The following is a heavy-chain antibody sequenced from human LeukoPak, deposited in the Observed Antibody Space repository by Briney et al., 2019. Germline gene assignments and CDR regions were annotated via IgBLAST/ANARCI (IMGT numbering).Heavy chain of an antibody. CDR2: ISSSGSTI. D-gene: IGHD6-13*01. CDR1: GFTFSSYE. Sequence: GGSLRLSCAASGFTFSSYEMNWVRQAPGKGLEWVSYISSSGSTIYYADSVKGRFTISRDNSKNTLYLQMNSLRAEDTAVYYCARALAAAGLKFDYWGQGTLVTVSS. V-gene: IGHV3-48*03. J-gene: IGHJ4*02. CDR3: ARALAAAGLKFDY.